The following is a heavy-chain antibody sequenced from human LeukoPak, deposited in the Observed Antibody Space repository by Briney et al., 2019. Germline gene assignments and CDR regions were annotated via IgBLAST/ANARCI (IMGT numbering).Heavy chain of an antibody. CDR1: GFTVSSSY. Sequence: GGSLRLSCAASGFTVSSSYMSWVRQAPGKGLEWVSVIYSGDNTYYADSAKGRFTISRDSSKNTLYLQMNSLTVEDTAVYYCLLSEVLWGQGTLVTVSS. J-gene: IGHJ4*02. V-gene: IGHV3-53*01. CDR3: LLSEVL. CDR2: IYSGDNT. D-gene: IGHD2-8*02.